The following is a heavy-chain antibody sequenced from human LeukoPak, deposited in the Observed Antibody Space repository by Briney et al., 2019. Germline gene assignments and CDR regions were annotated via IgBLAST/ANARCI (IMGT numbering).Heavy chain of an antibody. CDR2: IYYSGST. J-gene: IGHJ4*02. V-gene: IGHV4-39*01. CDR1: GGSVSTYY. Sequence: SETLSLTCTVSGGSVSTYYWGWIRQPPGKGLEWIGSIYYSGSTYYNPSLKSRVTISVDTSKNQFSLKLSSVTAADTAVYYCARRMATTPGHFDYWGQGTLVTVSS. CDR3: ARRMATTPGHFDY. D-gene: IGHD5-24*01.